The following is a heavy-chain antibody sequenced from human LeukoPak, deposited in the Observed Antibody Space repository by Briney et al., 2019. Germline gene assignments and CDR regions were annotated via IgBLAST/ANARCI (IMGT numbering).Heavy chain of an antibody. V-gene: IGHV1-69*13. CDR3: ARDRGYCSSTSCQMKLNWFDP. D-gene: IGHD2-2*01. CDR2: IIPIFGTA. CDR1: GYTLTELS. Sequence: SVKVSCKVSGYTLTELSMHWVRQAPGKGLEWMGGIIPIFGTANYAQKFQGRVTITADESTSTAYMELSSLRSEDTAVYYCARDRGYCSSTSCQMKLNWFDPWGQGTLVTVSS. J-gene: IGHJ5*02.